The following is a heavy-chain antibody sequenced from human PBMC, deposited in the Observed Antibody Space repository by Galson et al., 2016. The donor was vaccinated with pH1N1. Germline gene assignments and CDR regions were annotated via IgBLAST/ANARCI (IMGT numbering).Heavy chain of an antibody. Sequence: SVKVSCKAPKSTFTKYYIHWVRQAPGQGLEWMGIIDPRYDTTTYSQRFQGRVVLTRDTSTSTVYMEVSILTSEDTAIYYCSQYSNSSGDPAWGQGTLVTVSS. V-gene: IGHV1-46*01. CDR3: SQYSNSSGDPA. D-gene: IGHD5-18*01. CDR1: KSTFTKYY. J-gene: IGHJ4*02. CDR2: IDPRYDTT.